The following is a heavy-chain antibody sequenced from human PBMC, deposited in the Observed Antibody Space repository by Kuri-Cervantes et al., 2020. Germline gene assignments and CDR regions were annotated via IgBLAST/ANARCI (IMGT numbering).Heavy chain of an antibody. V-gene: IGHV3-11*01. CDR1: GFELSDYY. D-gene: IGHD2-15*01. J-gene: IGHJ4*02. CDR2: ISSSGSSI. Sequence: GGSLRLSCAASGFELSDYYMSWIRQAPGKGLEWVSYISSSGSSIYADSVKGRFTISRDNAKNSLYLQMNSLRVDDTAVYYCARGASSGGTYWGQGTLVTVSS. CDR3: ARGASSGGTY.